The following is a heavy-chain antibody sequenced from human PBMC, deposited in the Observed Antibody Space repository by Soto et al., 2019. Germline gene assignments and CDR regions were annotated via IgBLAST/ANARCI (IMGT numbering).Heavy chain of an antibody. CDR2: ISWNSGSI. J-gene: IGHJ6*03. D-gene: IGHD1-7*01. CDR3: AKGNPTTPSYYYMDV. Sequence: EVQLVESGGGLVQPGRSLRLSCAASGFTLDDYAMHWVRQAPGKGLEWVSGISWNSGSIGYADSVKGRFTISRDNAKNSLYLQMNSLRAEDTALYYCAKGNPTTPSYYYMDVWGKGTTVTVSS. V-gene: IGHV3-9*01. CDR1: GFTLDDYA.